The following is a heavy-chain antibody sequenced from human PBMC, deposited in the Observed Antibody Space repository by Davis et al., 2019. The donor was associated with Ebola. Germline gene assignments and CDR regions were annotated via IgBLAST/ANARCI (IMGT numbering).Heavy chain of an antibody. D-gene: IGHD3-22*01. V-gene: IGHV3-15*07. CDR2: IKSKSAGGTT. CDR3: TTGYYDSSGYPPAFS. CDR1: GFTFTNAW. Sequence: ESLKISCAASGFTFTNAWMNWVRQAPGKGLEWVGRIKSKSAGGTTDYAAPVKGRFTISRDDSKSTLYLQMNSLKTEDTAVYYCTTGYYDSSGYPPAFSWGQGTLVTVSS. J-gene: IGHJ4*02.